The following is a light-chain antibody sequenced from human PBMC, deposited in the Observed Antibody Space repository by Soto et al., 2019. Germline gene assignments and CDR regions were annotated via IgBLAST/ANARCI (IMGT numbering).Light chain of an antibody. CDR2: AAS. Sequence: AIPMTQSPSSLSASVGDRVTITCRASQGIRNDLGWYQQKPGKATKLLIYAASTLQSAVPSRFRGSGSDTDFTLTISSLHPEDFANYYCLQDDNYPLTFGGGKNVEIK. CDR1: QGIRND. V-gene: IGKV1-6*01. CDR3: LQDDNYPLT. J-gene: IGKJ4*01.